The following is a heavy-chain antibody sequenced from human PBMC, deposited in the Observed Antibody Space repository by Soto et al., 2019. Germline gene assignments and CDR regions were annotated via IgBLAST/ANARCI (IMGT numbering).Heavy chain of an antibody. CDR1: GGTFSSYA. V-gene: IGHV1-69*01. Sequence: QVQLVQSGAEVKKPGSSVKVSCKASGGTFSSYAISWVRQAPGQGLEWMGGIIPIFGTANYAQKFQGRVTMTGDDPRRPAYMELRSLRSWNTAVYYCAKFPLGGHTFYGPPYYSSGMPAGGQGTPV. J-gene: IGHJ6*02. CDR3: AKFPLGGHTFYGPPYYSSGMPA. D-gene: IGHD3-10*01. CDR2: IIPIFGTA.